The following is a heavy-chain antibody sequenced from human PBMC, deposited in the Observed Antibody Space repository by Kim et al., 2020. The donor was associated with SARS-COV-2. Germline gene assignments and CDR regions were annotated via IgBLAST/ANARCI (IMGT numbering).Heavy chain of an antibody. Sequence: SETLSLTCAVYGGSFSGYYWSWIRQPPGKGLEWIGEINHSGSTNYNPSLKSRVTISVDTSKNQFSLKLSSVTAADTAVYYCARGEYSYGYRHYYYYMDV. CDR2: INHSGST. CDR3: ARGEYSYGYRHYYYYMDV. D-gene: IGHD5-18*01. J-gene: IGHJ6*03. CDR1: GGSFSGYY. V-gene: IGHV4-34*01.